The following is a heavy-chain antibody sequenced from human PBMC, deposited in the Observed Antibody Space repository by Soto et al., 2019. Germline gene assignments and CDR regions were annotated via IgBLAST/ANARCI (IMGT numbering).Heavy chain of an antibody. J-gene: IGHJ6*02. CDR1: GFIFSDYS. D-gene: IGHD3-22*01. CDR3: ARDSSGRQYYRMDV. V-gene: IGHV3-48*02. Sequence: HPGGSLRLSCTPSGFIFSDYSMNWVRQAPGKGLEWISYITTTSSTMYYADSVKGRFTISRDNAKNSLYLQMNSLRDEDTAVYYCARDSSGRQYYRMDVWGQVTTVTVSS. CDR2: ITTTSSTM.